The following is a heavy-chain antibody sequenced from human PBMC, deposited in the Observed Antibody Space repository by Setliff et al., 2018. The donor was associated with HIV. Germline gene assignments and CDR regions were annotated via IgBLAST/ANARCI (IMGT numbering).Heavy chain of an antibody. CDR2: IHTSGST. CDR3: GGNGYYSIDY. V-gene: IGHV4-61*09. Sequence: SETLSLTCTVSGGSISSGSYYWSWIRQPAGKGLEWIGHIHTSGSTKYNPSLKSRVTMSVDTSKNQFSLKLNSVTAADTAVYYCGGNGYYSIDYWGQGTLVTVSS. D-gene: IGHD3-22*01. J-gene: IGHJ4*02. CDR1: GGSISSGSYY.